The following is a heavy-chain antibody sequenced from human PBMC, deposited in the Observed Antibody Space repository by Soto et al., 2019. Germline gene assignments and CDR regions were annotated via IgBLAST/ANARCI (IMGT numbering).Heavy chain of an antibody. J-gene: IGHJ6*02. D-gene: IGHD3-22*01. CDR1: GGSFSGYY. CDR3: ASSRGDYYDSSGYYYYGMDV. V-gene: IGHV4-34*01. Sequence: QVQLQQWGAGLLKPSETLSLTCAVYGGSFSGYYWSWIRQPPGKGLEWIGEINHSGSTNYNPSLKSRVTISVDTSKNQFSLKLSSVTAADTAVYYCASSRGDYYDSSGYYYYGMDVWGQGTTVTVSS. CDR2: INHSGST.